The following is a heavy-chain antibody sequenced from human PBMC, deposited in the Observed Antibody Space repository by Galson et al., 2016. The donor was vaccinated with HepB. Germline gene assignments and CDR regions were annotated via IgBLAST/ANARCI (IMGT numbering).Heavy chain of an antibody. J-gene: IGHJ4*02. CDR3: ARDPGGSSTRFDS. CDR1: GYSFTNYA. D-gene: IGHD1-26*01. CDR2: INPGNGNT. V-gene: IGHV1-3*01. Sequence: SVKVSCKASGYSFTNYAIHWVRQAPGQRPEWMGWINPGNGNTKYSQKFQGRVTITRDTSATTDYMELSSLGPEDTAVYYCARDPGGSSTRFDSWGQGTLVTVSS.